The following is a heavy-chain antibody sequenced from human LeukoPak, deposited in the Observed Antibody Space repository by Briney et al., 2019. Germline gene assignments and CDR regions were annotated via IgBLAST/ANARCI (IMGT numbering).Heavy chain of an antibody. CDR2: ISSSGGGT. D-gene: IGHD6-13*01. CDR1: GFTFSSYA. J-gene: IGHJ4*02. Sequence: GGSLRLSCAASGFTFSSYAMTWVRQAPGKGLEWVSAISSSGGGTYYADSVKGRFTISRDNSKNTLYLQMNSLRAEDTAVYYCARPNPYSSSWFPKHHFDYWGQGTLVTVSS. V-gene: IGHV3-23*01. CDR3: ARPNPYSSSWFPKHHFDY.